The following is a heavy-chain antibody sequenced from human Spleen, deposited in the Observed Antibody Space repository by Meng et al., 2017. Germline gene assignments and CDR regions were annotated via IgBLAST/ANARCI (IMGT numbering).Heavy chain of an antibody. J-gene: IGHJ3*02. D-gene: IGHD1-26*01. CDR3: ARVSPSGRRGACDI. Sequence: ASVKVSCKPSGYNFPDYWLHWVRRAPGQGLEWMGRIDPKSGDTHYAQRFQGGVTMTGDTSISTAYMELSGLRSDDTAVYFCARVSPSGRRGACDIWGQGTMVTVSS. V-gene: IGHV1-2*06. CDR1: GYNFPDYW. CDR2: IDPKSGDT.